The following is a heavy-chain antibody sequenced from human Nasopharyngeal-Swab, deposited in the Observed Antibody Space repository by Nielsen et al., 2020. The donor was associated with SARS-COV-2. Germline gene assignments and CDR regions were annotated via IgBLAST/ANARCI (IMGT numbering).Heavy chain of an antibody. CDR1: GGSIRSDPFY. V-gene: IGHV4-39*07. J-gene: IGHJ4*02. CDR3: AREAGARAGYVY. Sequence: SETLSLTCKVSGGSIRSDPFYWGWLRQPPGKGLEWIGSIYNTGTTFYNPSLESRATLSRDTSKNEFSLRLSSLAAADSAVYFCAREAGARAGYVYWGQGLLVTVSS. D-gene: IGHD1-26*01. CDR2: IYNTGTT.